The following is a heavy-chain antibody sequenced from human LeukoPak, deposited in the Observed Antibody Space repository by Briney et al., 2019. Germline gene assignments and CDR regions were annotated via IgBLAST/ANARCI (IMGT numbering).Heavy chain of an antibody. Sequence: GASVKVSCKASGYTFTSYDINWVRQATGQGLEWMGWMNPNSGNTGYAQKLQGRVTMTTDTSTSTAYMELRSLRSDDTAVYYCARDRAEFFVVVPAADAFDIWGQGTMVTVSS. CDR1: GYTFTSYD. CDR3: ARDRAEFFVVVPAADAFDI. J-gene: IGHJ3*02. CDR2: MNPNSGNT. V-gene: IGHV1-8*01. D-gene: IGHD2-2*01.